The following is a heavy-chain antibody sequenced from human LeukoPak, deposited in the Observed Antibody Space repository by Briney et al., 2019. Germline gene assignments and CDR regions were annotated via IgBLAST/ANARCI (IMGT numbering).Heavy chain of an antibody. CDR3: ARDRPYSSSSHSNWFDP. Sequence: SETLSLTCAVYGGSFSGYYWSWIRQPPGKGLEWIGEINHSGSTNYNPSLKSRVTISVDTSKNQFSLKLSSVTAADTAVYYCARDRPYSSSSHSNWFDPWGQGTLVTVSS. D-gene: IGHD6-13*01. J-gene: IGHJ5*02. CDR2: INHSGST. CDR1: GGSFSGYY. V-gene: IGHV4-34*01.